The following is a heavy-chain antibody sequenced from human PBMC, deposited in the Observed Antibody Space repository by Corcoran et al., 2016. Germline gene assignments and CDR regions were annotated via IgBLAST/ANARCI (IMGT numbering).Heavy chain of an antibody. CDR1: GGSISSGGYY. Sequence: QVQLQESGPGLVKPSQTLSLTCTVSGGSISSGGYYWSWIRQHPGKGLEWIGYIYYSGSTYYNPSLKSRVTISVDKSKNQFFLKLSSVDAADTAVYYCAGDPSMGYYYGIDVWGQGTTVTVSS. CDR2: IYYSGST. CDR3: AGDPSMGYYYGIDV. D-gene: IGHD3-10*01. V-gene: IGHV4-31*03. J-gene: IGHJ6*02.